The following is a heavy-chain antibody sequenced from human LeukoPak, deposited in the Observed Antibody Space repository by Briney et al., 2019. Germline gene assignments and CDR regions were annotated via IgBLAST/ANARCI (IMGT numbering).Heavy chain of an antibody. CDR1: GFTFSSYS. CDR3: AAGVLRSWYLGPYYFDY. J-gene: IGHJ4*02. V-gene: IGHV3-48*01. CDR2: ISSSSSTI. Sequence: PGGSLRLSCAASGFTFSSYSMNWVRQAPGKGLEWVSYISSSSSTIYYADSVKGRFTISRDNSKNTLYLQMNSLRAEDTAVYYCAAGVLRSWYLGPYYFDYWGQGALVTVSS. D-gene: IGHD6-13*01.